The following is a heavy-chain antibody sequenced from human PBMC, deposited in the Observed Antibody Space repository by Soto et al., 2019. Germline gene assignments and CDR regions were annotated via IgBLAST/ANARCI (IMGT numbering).Heavy chain of an antibody. CDR2: INPNSGGT. D-gene: IGHD3-10*01. Sequence: ASVKVSCKASGYTFTGYYMHWVRQAPGQGLEWMGWINPNSGGTNYAQKFQGWVTMTRDTSISTAYMELSRLRSDDTAVYYCARAPAFGPYGMDVWGQGTTVTVSS. J-gene: IGHJ6*02. CDR1: GYTFTGYY. CDR3: ARAPAFGPYGMDV. V-gene: IGHV1-2*04.